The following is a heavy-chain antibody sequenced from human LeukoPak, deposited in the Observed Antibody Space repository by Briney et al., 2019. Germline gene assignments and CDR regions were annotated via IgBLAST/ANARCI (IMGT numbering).Heavy chain of an antibody. CDR3: AQMGETWRGFVHDY. Sequence: GGSLRLSCAASGFTFSSYWMSWVRQAPGKGLEWVANIKQDGSEKYYVDSVKGRFTISRDNAKNSLYLQMNSLRAEDTAVYYCAQMGETWRGFVHDYWGQGTLVTVSS. CDR1: GFTFSSYW. CDR2: IKQDGSEK. V-gene: IGHV3-7*01. D-gene: IGHD1-26*01. J-gene: IGHJ4*02.